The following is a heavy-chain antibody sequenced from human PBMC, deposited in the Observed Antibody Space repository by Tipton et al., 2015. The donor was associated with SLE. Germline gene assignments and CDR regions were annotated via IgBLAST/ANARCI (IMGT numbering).Heavy chain of an antibody. V-gene: IGHV4-4*07. CDR3: ARDPPSSYYYGMDV. CDR1: GGSISSYY. Sequence: TLSLTCTVSGGSISSYYWSWIRQPPGKGLGWIGSIYGSGSSYYNPSLGSRVTISVDTSKNQFSLKLSSVTAADTAVYFCARDPPSSYYYGMDVWGRGATVTVSS. J-gene: IGHJ6*02. D-gene: IGHD3-10*01. CDR2: IYGSGSS.